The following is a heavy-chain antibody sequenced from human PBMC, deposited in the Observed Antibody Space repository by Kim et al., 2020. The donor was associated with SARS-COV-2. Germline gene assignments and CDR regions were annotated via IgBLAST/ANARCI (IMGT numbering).Heavy chain of an antibody. V-gene: IGHV4-34*01. CDR1: GGSFSGYY. CDR3: ARPRYSYGYGDAFDI. J-gene: IGHJ3*02. Sequence: SETLSLTCSVYGGSFSGYYWSWIRQPPGKGLEWIGEINHSGSTNYNPSLKSRVTISVDTSKNQFSLKLSSVTAADTAVYYCARPRYSYGYGDAFDIWGQGTMVTVSS. D-gene: IGHD5-18*01. CDR2: INHSGST.